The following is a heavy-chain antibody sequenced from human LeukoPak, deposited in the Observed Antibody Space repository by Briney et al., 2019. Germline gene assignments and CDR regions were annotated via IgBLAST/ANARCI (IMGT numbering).Heavy chain of an antibody. CDR3: ARDPYGFSYFDY. Sequence: WIGRIYTSGSTNYNPSLKSRVTMSVDTSKNQFSLKLSSVTAADTAVYYCARDPYGFSYFDYWGQGTLVTVSS. J-gene: IGHJ4*02. D-gene: IGHD3-10*01. V-gene: IGHV4-4*07. CDR2: IYTSGST.